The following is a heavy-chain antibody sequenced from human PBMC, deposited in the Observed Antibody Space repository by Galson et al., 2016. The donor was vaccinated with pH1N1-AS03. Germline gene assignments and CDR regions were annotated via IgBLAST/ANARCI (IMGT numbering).Heavy chain of an antibody. D-gene: IGHD6-19*01. Sequence: SLRLSCAASGFTFSDYYMTWIRQAAGKGQEWVSYISSSGDSIYYADSVKGRFTISRDNAKNSLYLQMNSLRAEDAAVYYCARVSGWLNFDYWGQGTLVTVSS. CDR3: ARVSGWLNFDY. V-gene: IGHV3-11*01. CDR1: GFTFSDYY. J-gene: IGHJ4*02. CDR2: ISSSGDSI.